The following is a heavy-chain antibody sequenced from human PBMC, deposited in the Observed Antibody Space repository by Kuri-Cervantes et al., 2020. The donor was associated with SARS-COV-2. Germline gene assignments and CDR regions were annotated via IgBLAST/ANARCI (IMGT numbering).Heavy chain of an antibody. CDR1: GGTFSSYA. Sequence: LVKVSCKASGGTFSSYAISWVRQAPGQGLEWMGGIIPIFGTANYAQKFQGRVTITTDESTSTAYMELSSLRSEDTAVYYCAHVEMATNHGEYYFDYWGQGTLVTVSS. V-gene: IGHV1-69*05. J-gene: IGHJ4*02. CDR3: AHVEMATNHGEYYFDY. D-gene: IGHD5-24*01. CDR2: IIPIFGTA.